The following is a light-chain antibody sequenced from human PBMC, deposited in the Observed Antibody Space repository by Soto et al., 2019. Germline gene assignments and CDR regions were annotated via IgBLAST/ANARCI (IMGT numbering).Light chain of an antibody. J-gene: IGKJ1*01. CDR2: AAS. CDR3: QNYGSSIPWP. Sequence: EVVLTQSPGTVSLSPGERATLSCRASQSVTSNYLAWYQQKPGQAPRLLIYAASSRATGIPDRFSGSGSGTDFPLRITNLRLEDFDVYSCQNYGSSIPWPSGQGTKVKSN. CDR1: QSVTSNY. V-gene: IGKV3-20*01.